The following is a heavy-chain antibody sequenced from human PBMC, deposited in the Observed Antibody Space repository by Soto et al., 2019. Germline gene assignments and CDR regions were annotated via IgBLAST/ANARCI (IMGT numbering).Heavy chain of an antibody. CDR3: ARDAVRDYGDPGWFDP. CDR1: GGTFTSYT. J-gene: IGHJ5*02. CDR2: IIPILGIA. V-gene: IGHV1-69*08. D-gene: IGHD4-17*01. Sequence: QVQLVQSGAAVKKPGSSVKVSCKASGGTFTSYTITWVRQAPGQGLEWMGRIIPILGIANYAQNFQGRVTITADKSTSTAYMELSSLRSEDTAVYYCARDAVRDYGDPGWFDPWGQGTLVTVSS.